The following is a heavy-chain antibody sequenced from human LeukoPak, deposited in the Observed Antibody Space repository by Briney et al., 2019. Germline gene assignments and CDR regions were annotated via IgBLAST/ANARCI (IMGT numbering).Heavy chain of an antibody. D-gene: IGHD6-19*01. Sequence: SETLSLTCTVSGGSISSYYWSWIRQPPGKGLEWIGYIYYSGSTNYNPSLKSRVTISVDTSKNQFSLKLSSVTPEDTAVYYCARAGWLVRGGDFDYWGQGTLVTVSS. J-gene: IGHJ4*02. CDR3: ARAGWLVRGGDFDY. V-gene: IGHV4-59*12. CDR1: GGSISSYY. CDR2: IYYSGST.